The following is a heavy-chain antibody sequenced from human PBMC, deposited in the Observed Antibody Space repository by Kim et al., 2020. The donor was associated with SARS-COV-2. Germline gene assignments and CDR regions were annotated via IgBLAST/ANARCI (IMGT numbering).Heavy chain of an antibody. D-gene: IGHD6-19*01. CDR3: ASAGYSSGWYSRY. CDR1: GFTFSSYS. J-gene: IGHJ4*02. V-gene: IGHV3-21*01. Sequence: GGSLRLSCAASGFTFSSYSMNWVRQAPGKGLEWVSSISSSSSYIYYADSVKGRFTISRDNAKNSLYLQMNSLRAEDTAVYYCASAGYSSGWYSRYWGQGTLVTVSS. CDR2: ISSSSSYI.